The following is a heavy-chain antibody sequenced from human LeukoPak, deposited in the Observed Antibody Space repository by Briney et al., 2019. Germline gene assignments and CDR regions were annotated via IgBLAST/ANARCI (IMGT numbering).Heavy chain of an antibody. J-gene: IGHJ6*04. CDR2: IYYSGST. CDR1: GGSISTSNYY. D-gene: IGHD3-9*01. V-gene: IGHV4-39*01. CDR3: ARSHILTGYYSMDV. Sequence: SETLSLTCTVSGGSISTSNYYWGWIRQPPGEGLEWIGSIYYSGSTYYNPSLKSRVTISVDTSKNQFSLKLSSVTAADTAVYYCARSHILTGYYSMDVWGKGTTVTISS.